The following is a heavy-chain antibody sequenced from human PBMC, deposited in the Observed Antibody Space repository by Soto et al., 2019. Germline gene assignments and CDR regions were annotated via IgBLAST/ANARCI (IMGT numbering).Heavy chain of an antibody. D-gene: IGHD3-22*01. CDR2: ISYDGSNK. Sequence: PGGSLRLSCAASGFTFSSYAMHWVRQAPGKGLEWVAVISYDGSNKYYADSVKGRFTISRDNSKNTLYLQMNSLRAEDSAVYYCARSYYYDSSGYYALGDYYYGMDVWGQGTTVTVSS. J-gene: IGHJ6*02. CDR3: ARSYYYDSSGYYALGDYYYGMDV. V-gene: IGHV3-30-3*01. CDR1: GFTFSSYA.